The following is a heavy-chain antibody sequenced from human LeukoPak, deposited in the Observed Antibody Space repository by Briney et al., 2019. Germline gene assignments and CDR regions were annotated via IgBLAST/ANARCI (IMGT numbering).Heavy chain of an antibody. CDR1: GASTRGY. V-gene: IGHV4-38-2*02. CDR2: IYKIGGT. J-gene: IGHJ6*03. Sequence: SETLSLTCTVSGASTRGYNGGGFGGPPGKGRKGLGGIYKIGGTYYNPSLKSRVTISVDTSKNQFSLKLSSVTAADTAVYYCARARYNWNDVWLAYYYYYMDVWGKGTTVTVSS. D-gene: IGHD1-1*01. CDR3: ARARYNWNDVWLAYYYYYMDV.